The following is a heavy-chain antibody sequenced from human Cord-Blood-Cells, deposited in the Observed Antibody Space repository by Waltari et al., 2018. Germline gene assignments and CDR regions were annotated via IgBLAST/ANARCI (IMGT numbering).Heavy chain of an antibody. CDR1: GYSISSGYY. V-gene: IGHV4-38-2*02. CDR3: GRGGGYSYGYYFDY. CDR2: IYHSGRT. D-gene: IGHD5-18*01. Sequence: QVQLQESGPGLVKPSETLSLTCTVSGYSISSGYYWGWIRQPPGKGPEWIGSIYHSGRTDYNPSRKRRVTISVDTSKNQFSLKLGSVTAADTAVYYCGRGGGYSYGYYFDYWGQGTLVTVSS. J-gene: IGHJ4*02.